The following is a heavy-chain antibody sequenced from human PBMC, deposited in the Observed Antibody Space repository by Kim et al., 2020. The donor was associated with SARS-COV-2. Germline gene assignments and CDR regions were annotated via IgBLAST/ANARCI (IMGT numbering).Heavy chain of an antibody. J-gene: IGHJ4*02. CDR2: T. Sequence: TTYRKERKGRVTKTTAAAKSTAYMELRSLRSDDTAVYYCARANREGIFDYWGQGTLVTVSS. V-gene: IGHV1-18*01. CDR3: ARANREGIFDY. D-gene: IGHD1-26*01.